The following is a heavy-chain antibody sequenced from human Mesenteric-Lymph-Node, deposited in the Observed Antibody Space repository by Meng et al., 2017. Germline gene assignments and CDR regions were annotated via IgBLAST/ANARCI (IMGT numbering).Heavy chain of an antibody. CDR2: ISYDGSNK. D-gene: IGHD3-10*01. CDR1: GFTFSSYA. CDR3: ARDPMGSGYYYGSGSQLDY. Sequence: GESLKISCAASGFTFSSYAMHWVRQAPGKGLEWVAVISYDGSNKYYADSVKGRFTISRDNSKNTLYLQMNSLRAEDTAVYYCARDPMGSGYYYGSGSQLDYWGQGTLVTVSS. V-gene: IGHV3-30*01. J-gene: IGHJ4*02.